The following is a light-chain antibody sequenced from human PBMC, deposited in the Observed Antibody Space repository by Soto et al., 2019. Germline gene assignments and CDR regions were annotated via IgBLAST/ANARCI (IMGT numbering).Light chain of an antibody. CDR3: QHSYTKRIT. J-gene: IGKJ3*01. V-gene: IGKV1-39*01. CDR2: TTS. CDR1: QSISNR. Sequence: DIQMTQSPSSLSAYVGDRVTITCRASQSISNRLNWYQQQPGRAPKLLVYTTSKLQSGVPSRFSGSGSGTDFTLTINSLQPEDFATYFCQHSYTKRITFGPGTKVDIK.